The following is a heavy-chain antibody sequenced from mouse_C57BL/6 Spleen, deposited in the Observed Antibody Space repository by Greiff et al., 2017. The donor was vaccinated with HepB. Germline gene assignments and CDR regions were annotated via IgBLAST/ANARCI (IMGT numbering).Heavy chain of an antibody. D-gene: IGHD1-1*01. J-gene: IGHJ2*01. CDR3: ARETTVVVHYFDY. Sequence: VKLVESGAELARPGASVKLSCKASGYTFTSYGISWVKQRTGQGLEWIGEIYPRSGNTYYNEKFKGKATLTADKSSSTAYMELRSLTSEDSAVYFCARETTVVVHYFDYWGQGTTLTVSS. V-gene: IGHV1-81*01. CDR2: IYPRSGNT. CDR1: GYTFTSYG.